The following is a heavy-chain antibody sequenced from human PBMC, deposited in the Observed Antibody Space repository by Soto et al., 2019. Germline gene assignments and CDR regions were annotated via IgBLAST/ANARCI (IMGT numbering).Heavy chain of an antibody. CDR1: GFTFDDYA. J-gene: IGHJ3*02. D-gene: IGHD4-17*01. CDR3: AKDISATVTITDAFDI. Sequence: PGGSLRLSCAASGFTFDDYAMHWVRQAPGKCLEWVSGISWNSGSIGYADSVKGRFTISRDNAKNSLYLQMNSLRAEDTALYYCAKDISATVTITDAFDIXGQGTMVTV. CDR2: ISWNSGSI. V-gene: IGHV3-9*01.